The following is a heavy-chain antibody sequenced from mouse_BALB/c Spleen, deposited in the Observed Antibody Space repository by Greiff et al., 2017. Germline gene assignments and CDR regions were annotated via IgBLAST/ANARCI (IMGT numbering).Heavy chain of an antibody. CDR2: IWSGGST. V-gene: IGHV2-2*02. D-gene: IGHD3-3*01. Sequence: QVQLKESGPGLVQPSQSLSITCTVSGFSLTSYGVHWVRQSPGKGLEWLGVIWSGGSTDYNAAFISRLSISKDNSKSQVFFKMNSLQANDTAIYYCARGWYYFDYWGQGTTRTVSS. CDR1: GFSLTSYG. CDR3: ARGWYYFDY. J-gene: IGHJ2*01.